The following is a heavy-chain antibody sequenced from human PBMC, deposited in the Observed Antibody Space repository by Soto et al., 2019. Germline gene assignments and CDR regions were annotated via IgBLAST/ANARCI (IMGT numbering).Heavy chain of an antibody. CDR1: GYTFTSYA. J-gene: IGHJ6*03. V-gene: IGHV1-3*01. CDR2: INAGNGNT. D-gene: IGHD3-22*01. Sequence: ASVKVSCKASGYTFTSYAMHWVRQAPGQRLEWMGWINAGNGNTKYSQKFQGRVTITRDTSASTAYMELSSLRSEDTAVYYCARGGSSGAALGDYYYYYYMDVWGKGTTVTVSS. CDR3: ARGGSSGAALGDYYYYYYMDV.